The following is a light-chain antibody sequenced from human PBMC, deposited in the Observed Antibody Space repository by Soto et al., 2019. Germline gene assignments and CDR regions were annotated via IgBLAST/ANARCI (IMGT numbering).Light chain of an antibody. CDR1: QSVSSY. V-gene: IGKV3-11*01. CDR3: QQRSNWPRT. CDR2: DAS. J-gene: IGKJ1*01. Sequence: EIVLTQSPATLSLSPGERATLSCRASQSVSSYLGWYQQKPGQAPRLLIYDASNRATGIPARFSGTGSGTDFTLTISSLEPEDFAVYYCQQRSNWPRTFGQGTNVEIK.